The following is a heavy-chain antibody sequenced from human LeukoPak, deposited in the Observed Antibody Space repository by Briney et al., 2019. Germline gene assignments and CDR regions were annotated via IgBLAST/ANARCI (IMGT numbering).Heavy chain of an antibody. CDR1: GFIFSSYA. D-gene: IGHD6-13*01. Sequence: GGSLRLSCAASGFIFSSYAMTWVRQAPGKRLEWVSAISASGGSTYYADSLKGRFTISRDNSKNTLYLQMNSLRAEDTAVYYCAHPTEYSSSWYGNWFDPWGQGTLVTVSS. CDR2: ISASGGST. CDR3: AHPTEYSSSWYGNWFDP. J-gene: IGHJ5*02. V-gene: IGHV3-23*01.